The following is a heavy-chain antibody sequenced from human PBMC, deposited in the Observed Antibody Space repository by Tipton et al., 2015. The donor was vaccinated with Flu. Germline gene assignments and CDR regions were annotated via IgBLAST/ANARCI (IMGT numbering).Heavy chain of an antibody. V-gene: IGHV4-38-2*01. D-gene: IGHD1-26*01. CDR1: GDSMGSRYY. CDR2: IHRAGNT. J-gene: IGHJ3*01. CDR3: AVGRNTHKSFDL. Sequence: LRLSCSVSGDSMGSRYYWGWIRQAPGKGLEWIANIHRAGNTYYKPSLRSRLTISVDTSRNQFSLKLSSVAAADTARYYCAVGRNTHKSFDLWGQGTMVTVSS.